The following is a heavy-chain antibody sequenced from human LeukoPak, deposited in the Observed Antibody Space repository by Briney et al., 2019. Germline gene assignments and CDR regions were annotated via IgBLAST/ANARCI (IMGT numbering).Heavy chain of an antibody. CDR1: GASISSYY. Sequence: PSETLSLTCTVSGASISSYYWSWIRQPPGKGLEWIGYIYKSGTTKYNPSLMSRVTILIDTSKNQFSLKLSSVTAADTAVYYCARNERDSGYDGWFDPWGQGTLVTVSS. D-gene: IGHD5-12*01. V-gene: IGHV4-59*01. J-gene: IGHJ5*02. CDR2: IYKSGTT. CDR3: ARNERDSGYDGWFDP.